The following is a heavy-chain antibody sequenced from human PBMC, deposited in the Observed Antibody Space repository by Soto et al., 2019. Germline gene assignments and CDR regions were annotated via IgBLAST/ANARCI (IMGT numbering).Heavy chain of an antibody. Sequence: GGSLRLSCAASGFTFSSYAMSWVRQAPGKGLEWVSAISGSGGSTYYADSVKGRFTISRDNSKNTLYLQMNSLRAEDTAVYYCAKDRSSGWYYYGMDGWGQGTTVTVSS. CDR2: ISGSGGST. CDR1: GFTFSSYA. D-gene: IGHD6-19*01. V-gene: IGHV3-23*01. J-gene: IGHJ6*02. CDR3: AKDRSSGWYYYGMDG.